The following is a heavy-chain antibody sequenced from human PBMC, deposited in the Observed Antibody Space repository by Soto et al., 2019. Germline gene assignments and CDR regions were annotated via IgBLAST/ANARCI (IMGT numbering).Heavy chain of an antibody. CDR1: GGSISGYF. J-gene: IGHJ4*02. D-gene: IGHD4-17*01. Sequence: SETLSLTCTVSGGSISGYFWSWIRQPPGKGLEWVGYIYYTGSTNYNPTLRSRGSITLDMSKSQFSLKLSSVSAADTAMYYCARQNTPYSDYDLWGPGALVTGSS. CDR3: ARQNTPYSDYDL. CDR2: IYYTGST. V-gene: IGHV4-59*08.